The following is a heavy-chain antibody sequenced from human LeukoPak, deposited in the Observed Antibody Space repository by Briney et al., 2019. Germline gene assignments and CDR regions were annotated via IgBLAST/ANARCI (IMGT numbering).Heavy chain of an antibody. J-gene: IGHJ4*02. CDR2: IYSSGST. CDR1: GGSISNYY. D-gene: IGHD2-21*01. Sequence: SETLSLTCTVSGGSISNYYWSWIRQPAGKGLEFIGRIYSSGSTNYNPSLKSRVTMSVDTSKNQFSLKLSSVTAADPAVYYCARGGIGTSLDYWGQGTLVTVSS. CDR3: ARGGIGTSLDY. V-gene: IGHV4-4*07.